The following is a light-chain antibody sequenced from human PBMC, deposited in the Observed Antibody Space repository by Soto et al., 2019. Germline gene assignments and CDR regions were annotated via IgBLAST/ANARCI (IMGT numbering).Light chain of an antibody. V-gene: IGKV3-15*01. CDR1: QNIRNN. Sequence: EVVMTQSPASLSVSPGERVTLSCRASQNIRNNLAWYQQKPGQSPRLLISGASTREAGVPGRFSGSGSGTEFTLIISSLRSEDFAIYYCQQYNNWPPWTFGQGTKV. J-gene: IGKJ1*01. CDR3: QQYNNWPPWT. CDR2: GAS.